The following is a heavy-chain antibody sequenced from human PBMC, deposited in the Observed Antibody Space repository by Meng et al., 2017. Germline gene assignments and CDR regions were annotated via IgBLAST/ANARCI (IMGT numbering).Heavy chain of an antibody. V-gene: IGHV1-18*01. D-gene: IGHD3-3*01. CDR1: GYTFTSYG. Sequence: ASVKVSCKASGYTFTSYGISWVRQAPGQGLEWMGWISAYNGNTNYAQKPQGRVTMTTDTSTSTAYMGLRSLRSDDTAVYYCARLDRERFLEWLPRYYYGMDVWGQGTTVTVSS. CDR3: ARLDRERFLEWLPRYYYGMDV. CDR2: ISAYNGNT. J-gene: IGHJ6*02.